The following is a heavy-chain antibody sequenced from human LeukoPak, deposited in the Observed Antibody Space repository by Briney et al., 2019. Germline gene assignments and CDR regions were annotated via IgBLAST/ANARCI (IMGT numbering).Heavy chain of an antibody. Sequence: GGSLRLSCAASGFTFSGSTVHWVRQASGKGLERVGRIRGKANSYATAYAASVKGRFTISRDDSKNTAYLQMNSLKAEDTAVYYCTSWVATNNLDYWGQGTLVTVSS. D-gene: IGHD5-24*01. V-gene: IGHV3-73*01. CDR2: IRGKANSYAT. CDR1: GFTFSGST. J-gene: IGHJ4*02. CDR3: TSWVATNNLDY.